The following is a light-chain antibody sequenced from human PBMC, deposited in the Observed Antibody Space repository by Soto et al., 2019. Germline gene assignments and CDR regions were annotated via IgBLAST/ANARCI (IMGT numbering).Light chain of an antibody. CDR3: QQYNNWPTWT. CDR2: HAS. V-gene: IGKV3-15*01. CDR1: QSVSDK. Sequence: EIVMTQSPATVSVSPGERATLSCRASQSVSDKLAWYQQKPCQAHRLIIYHASARATGIPARFSGSGSGTEFTLTISGLQSEDFAVYYGQQYNNWPTWTFGQGTKVDIK. J-gene: IGKJ1*01.